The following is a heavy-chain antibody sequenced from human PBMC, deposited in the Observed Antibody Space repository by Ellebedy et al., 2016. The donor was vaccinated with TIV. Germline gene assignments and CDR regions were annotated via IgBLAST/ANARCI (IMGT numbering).Heavy chain of an antibody. CDR3: AKGTSSGFNYDRVGFEY. CDR2: ISGAGDNT. Sequence: GGSLRLSCAASGFTLSSFAMHWVRQAPGKGLEWLSVISGAGDNTYDADSVKGRFTITIDNSKNTLYLQMDRLRAEDTAVYYCAKGTSSGFNYDRVGFEYWGQGTLVTVSS. CDR1: GFTLSSFA. J-gene: IGHJ4*02. V-gene: IGHV3-23*01. D-gene: IGHD3-22*01.